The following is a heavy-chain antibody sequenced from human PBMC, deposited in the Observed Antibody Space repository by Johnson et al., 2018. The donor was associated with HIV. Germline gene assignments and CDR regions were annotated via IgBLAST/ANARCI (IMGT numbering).Heavy chain of an antibody. Sequence: VQLVESGGGVVQPGRSLRLSCAASGFTFSSYAMSWVRQAPGKGLEWVSVIYSGGSTYYADSVKGRFTTSRDNSKNTLYLQMNILRSEDTAVYYCAREKIRAFDIWGQGTMVTVSS. J-gene: IGHJ3*02. V-gene: IGHV3-66*02. CDR3: AREKIRAFDI. CDR1: GFTFSSYA. CDR2: IYSGGST.